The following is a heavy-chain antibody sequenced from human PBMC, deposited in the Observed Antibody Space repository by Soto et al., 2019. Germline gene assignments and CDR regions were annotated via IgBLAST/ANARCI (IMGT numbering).Heavy chain of an antibody. CDR2: IYYSGST. Sequence: QVQLQESGPGLVKPSQTLSLTCTVSGGSISSGSYYWSWIRQHPGKGLEWTGYIYYSGSTYYNPSLKSRVTISVDTSKNQFSLKLSSVTAADTAVYYCAESLGYCSGGSCYSSSYYFDYWGQGTLVTVSS. D-gene: IGHD2-15*01. CDR3: AESLGYCSGGSCYSSSYYFDY. CDR1: GGSISSGSYY. J-gene: IGHJ4*02. V-gene: IGHV4-31*03.